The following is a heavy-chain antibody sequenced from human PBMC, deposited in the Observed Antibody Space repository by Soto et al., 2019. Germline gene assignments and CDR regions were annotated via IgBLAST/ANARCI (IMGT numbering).Heavy chain of an antibody. Sequence: PSETLSLTCTVSRGSISSGGYSWSWIRQHPGKGLEWIGYIYHSGNTYYNPSLKSRVTMSVDTSKNQFSLNLSSVTAADTAVYYCARGTITLFGVAPLTAFDIWGQGTMVTVSS. CDR3: ARGTITLFGVAPLTAFDI. CDR2: IYHSGNT. D-gene: IGHD3-3*01. V-gene: IGHV4-31*03. CDR1: RGSISSGGYS. J-gene: IGHJ3*02.